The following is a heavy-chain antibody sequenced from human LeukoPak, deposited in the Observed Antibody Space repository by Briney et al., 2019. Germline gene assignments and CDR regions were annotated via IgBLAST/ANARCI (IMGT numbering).Heavy chain of an antibody. CDR2: INPNSGGA. V-gene: IGHV1-2*02. D-gene: IGHD3-16*01. CDR3: ARAYYDTSSNYIDY. J-gene: IGHJ4*02. Sequence: ASVKVSCKASGYSFIGYYMHWVRQAPGQGLEWVGWINPNSGGAIYGQKFQGRVTMTRDTSITTVYMKLSSLKSDDTAVYYCARAYYDTSSNYIDYWGQGTLVTVSS. CDR1: GYSFIGYY.